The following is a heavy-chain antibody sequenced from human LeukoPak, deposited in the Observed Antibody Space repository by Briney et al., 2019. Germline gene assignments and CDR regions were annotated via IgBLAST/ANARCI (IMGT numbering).Heavy chain of an antibody. Sequence: GGSLGLFCAASGFTFSTYEMNWVRQAPGKGLEWVSYISGGGSTIYYADFVQGRFTISRDNAKNSLYLQIDSLRAEDTAVYYCARDQRVSGAFDCWSHGTVVTVSS. D-gene: IGHD6-19*01. V-gene: IGHV3-48*03. J-gene: IGHJ4*01. CDR3: ARDQRVSGAFDC. CDR1: GFTFSTYE. CDR2: ISGGGSTI.